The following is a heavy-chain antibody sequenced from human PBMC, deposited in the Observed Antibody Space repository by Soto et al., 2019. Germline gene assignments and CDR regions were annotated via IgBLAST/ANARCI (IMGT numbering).Heavy chain of an antibody. D-gene: IGHD5-18*01. CDR2: VNPGSGDT. CDR3: ARMESFGSLNWLDP. J-gene: IGHJ5*02. V-gene: IGHV1-8*01. CDR1: GYTFTNND. Sequence: ASVKVSCKASGYTFTNNDVSWVRQATGQGLEWMGWVNPGSGDTGYAQKFQGRLTMTRDISIATAYMELNSLTSEDTAIYYCARMESFGSLNWLDPWGQGPLVTVYS.